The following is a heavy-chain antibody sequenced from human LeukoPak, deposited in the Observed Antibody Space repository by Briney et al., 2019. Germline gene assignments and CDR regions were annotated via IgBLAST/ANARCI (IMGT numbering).Heavy chain of an antibody. J-gene: IGHJ6*03. CDR3: ARGATFRGTYYMDV. D-gene: IGHD3-10*01. V-gene: IGHV4-59*11. CDR1: GGPIRTHY. Sequence: SETLSLTCIVSGGPIRTHYWRWSRQPPGKGLEWIGYNDYSGSTNYNPSLKSRVTISVETSKNQFSLKLNSVTAADTAVYYCARGATFRGTYYMDVWGKGTTVTVSS. CDR2: NDYSGST.